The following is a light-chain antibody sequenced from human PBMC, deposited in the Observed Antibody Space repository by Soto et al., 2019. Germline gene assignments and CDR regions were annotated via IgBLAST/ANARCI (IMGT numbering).Light chain of an antibody. CDR1: SSDVGGYNY. CDR3: SSYKRSSTLGV. Sequence: QSALTQPASVSGSPGQSITISCTGTSSDVGGYNYVSWYQQHPGKAPKLMIYEVSNRPSGVSNRFSGSKSGNTASLTISGVPDEDDADYYCSSYKRSSTLGVFGTGTKLTVL. CDR2: EVS. J-gene: IGLJ1*01. V-gene: IGLV2-14*01.